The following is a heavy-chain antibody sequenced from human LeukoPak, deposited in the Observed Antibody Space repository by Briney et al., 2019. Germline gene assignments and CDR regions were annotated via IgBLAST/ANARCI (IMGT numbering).Heavy chain of an antibody. D-gene: IGHD3-22*01. Sequence: GESLKISCKGSGYNFTRNWISWVRQMPGEGLEWMGRIDPSDSYTNYSPSFQGQVTISADKSISTAYLQWSSLKASDTAMYYCARVRVGSSGSLDYWGQGTLVTVSS. J-gene: IGHJ4*02. CDR3: ARVRVGSSGSLDY. V-gene: IGHV5-10-1*04. CDR1: GYNFTRNW. CDR2: IDPSDSYT.